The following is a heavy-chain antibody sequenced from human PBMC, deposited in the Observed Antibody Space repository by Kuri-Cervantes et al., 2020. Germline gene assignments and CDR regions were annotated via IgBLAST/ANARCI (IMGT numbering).Heavy chain of an antibody. CDR1: GFTFRNYG. CDR3: ARGVVAVPGDYWYYYMDV. V-gene: IGHV3-30*02. Sequence: GESLKISCAASGFTFRNYGMHWARQAPGKGLEWVAIIRYDGSNKYYADSVKGRFTISRDNSKNTLYLQMNNLRAEDTAVYYCARGVVAVPGDYWYYYMDVWGKGTTVTVSS. CDR2: IRYDGSNK. D-gene: IGHD2-15*01. J-gene: IGHJ6*03.